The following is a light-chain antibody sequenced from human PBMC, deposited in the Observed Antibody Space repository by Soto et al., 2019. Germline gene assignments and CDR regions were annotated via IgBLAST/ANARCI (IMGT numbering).Light chain of an antibody. V-gene: IGKV1-33*01. Sequence: DIQMTQSPSSLSASVGDRVTITCQASQDISNYLNWYQQKPGKAPKLLIYDASNLETGVPSRFSGSGSGTDFTLTITGLQREDFATYFCQQSHTPPLTFGGGTKVEIK. J-gene: IGKJ4*01. CDR2: DAS. CDR3: QQSHTPPLT. CDR1: QDISNY.